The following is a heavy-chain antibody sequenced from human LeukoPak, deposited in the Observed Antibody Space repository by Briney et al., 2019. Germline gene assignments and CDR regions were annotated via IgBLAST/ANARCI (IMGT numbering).Heavy chain of an antibody. J-gene: IGHJ4*02. CDR2: ISGSGGST. CDR1: GFTFSSYA. CDR3: ALRPPIVATISEVDY. V-gene: IGHV3-23*01. Sequence: GGSLRLSCAASGFTFSSYAMSWVRQAPGKGLEWVSAISGSGGSTYYADSVKGRFTMSRDNSKNTLYLQMNSLRAEDTAVYYCALRPPIVATISEVDYWGQGTLVTVSS. D-gene: IGHD5-12*01.